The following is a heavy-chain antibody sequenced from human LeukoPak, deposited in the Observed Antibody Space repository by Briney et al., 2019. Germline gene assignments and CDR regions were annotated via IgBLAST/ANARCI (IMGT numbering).Heavy chain of an antibody. CDR2: IKKTGSET. D-gene: IGHD5-18*01. CDR3: ARDLDTAMAMGY. V-gene: IGHV3-7*01. CDR1: GFTFSHFW. Sequence: GGSLRLSCAASGFTFSHFWMSWVRQAPGKGLEWVAYIKKTGSETYYVDSVKGRFTITRDNTRNSLFLQMYSLRAEDTAVYFCARDLDTAMAMGYWGQGTLVTVSS. J-gene: IGHJ4*02.